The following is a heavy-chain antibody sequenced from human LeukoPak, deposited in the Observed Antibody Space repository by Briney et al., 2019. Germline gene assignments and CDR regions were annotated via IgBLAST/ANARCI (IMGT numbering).Heavy chain of an antibody. CDR1: GFTFSSYS. CDR2: ISGSGGST. V-gene: IGHV3-23*01. Sequence: GGSLRLSCAASGFTFSSYSMNWVRQAPGKGLEWVSAISGSGGSTYYADSVKGRFTISRDNSKNTLHLQMNSLRAEDTAVYYCAKDAKPYYYDSSGYYYAGAFDIWGQGTMVTVSS. J-gene: IGHJ3*02. CDR3: AKDAKPYYYDSSGYYYAGAFDI. D-gene: IGHD3-22*01.